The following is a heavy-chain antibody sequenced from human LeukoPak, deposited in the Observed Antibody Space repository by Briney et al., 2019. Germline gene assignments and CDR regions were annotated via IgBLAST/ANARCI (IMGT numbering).Heavy chain of an antibody. D-gene: IGHD6-13*01. CDR2: INPNSGGT. Sequence: ASVKVSCKASGYTLTGYYMHWVRQAPGQGLEWMGRINPNSGGTNYAQKFQGRVTMTRDTSISTAYMELSRLRSDDTAVYYCASENTPYSSCWYFCYWGQGTLVTVSS. V-gene: IGHV1-2*06. J-gene: IGHJ4*02. CDR1: GYTLTGYY. CDR3: ASENTPYSSCWYFCY.